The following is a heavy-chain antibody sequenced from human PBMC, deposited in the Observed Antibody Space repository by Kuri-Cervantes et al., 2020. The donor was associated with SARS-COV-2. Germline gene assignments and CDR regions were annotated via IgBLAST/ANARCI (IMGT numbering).Heavy chain of an antibody. V-gene: IGHV3-33*08. D-gene: IGHD1-14*01. J-gene: IGHJ4*02. CDR3: VREGPSDSYRSVDYVDY. CDR1: GFTFSNHG. Sequence: GESLKISCAASGFTFSNHGMHWVRQAPGKGLEWVALIRHDGAKTYYADSVRGRFTISRDNSKNTLSLQMNSLKAEDTSIYYCVREGPSDSYRSVDYVDYWGQGTLVTVSS. CDR2: IRHDGAKT.